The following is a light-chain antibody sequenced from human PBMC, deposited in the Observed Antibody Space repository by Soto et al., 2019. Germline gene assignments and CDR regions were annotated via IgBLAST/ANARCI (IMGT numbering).Light chain of an antibody. CDR1: KLGDKY. V-gene: IGLV3-1*01. CDR2: QDS. CDR3: QAWDSSPVV. Sequence: SYELTQPPSVSVSPGQTASITCSGDKLGDKYACWYQQKPGQSPVLVIYQDSKRPSGIPERFSGPNSGNTATLTISGTQAMDEADYYCQAWDSSPVVFGGGTQLTVL. J-gene: IGLJ2*01.